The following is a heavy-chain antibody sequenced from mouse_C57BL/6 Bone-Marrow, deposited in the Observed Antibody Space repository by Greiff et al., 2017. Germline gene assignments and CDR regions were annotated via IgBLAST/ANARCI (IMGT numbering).Heavy chain of an antibody. CDR2: IYPRSGNT. CDR1: GYTFTSYG. Sequence: QVQLKQSGAELARPGASVKLSCKASGYTFTSYGISWVKQRTGQGLEWIGEIYPRSGNTYYNEKFKGKATLTADKSSSTAYMELRSLTSEDSAVYFCARIYYGLGYFDYWGQGTTLTVSS. J-gene: IGHJ2*01. V-gene: IGHV1-81*01. CDR3: ARIYYGLGYFDY. D-gene: IGHD1-1*01.